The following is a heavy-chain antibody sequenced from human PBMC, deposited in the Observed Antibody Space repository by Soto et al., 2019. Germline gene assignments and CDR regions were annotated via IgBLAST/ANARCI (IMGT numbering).Heavy chain of an antibody. Sequence: LSLTCTVSGGSVSSDIYFWSWIRQHPGKGLEWIGYIYYSGTTYYNPSLKSRVTISVDTSKNQFSLKLSSVTAADTAVYYCARARSGYSGYDHFDYWGQGTLVTVPS. V-gene: IGHV4-31*03. CDR1: GGSVSSDIYF. J-gene: IGHJ4*02. CDR3: ARARSGYSGYDHFDY. D-gene: IGHD5-12*01. CDR2: IYYSGTT.